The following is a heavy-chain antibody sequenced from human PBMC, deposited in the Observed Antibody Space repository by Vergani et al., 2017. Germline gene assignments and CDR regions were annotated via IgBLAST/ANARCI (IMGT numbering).Heavy chain of an antibody. D-gene: IGHD3/OR15-3a*01. J-gene: IGHJ3*02. CDR3: ARDGRESTDAFDI. Sequence: QVQLVKSGAEVKKPGASVKASCKAPGYTFPSYYMHWVRQAPGQGLEWMGIINPSGGSTSYEQKFQGRVTMTRDTSTSTVYMELSSLRSEDTAVYYWARDGRESTDAFDIWGQGTMVTVSS. V-gene: IGHV1-46*01. CDR1: GYTFPSYY. CDR2: INPSGGST.